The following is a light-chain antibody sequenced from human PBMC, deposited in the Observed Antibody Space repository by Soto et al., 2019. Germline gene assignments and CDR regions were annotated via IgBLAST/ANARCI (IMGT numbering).Light chain of an antibody. Sequence: QSALTQPASVSGSPGQSITISCTGTSSDVGGYNYVSWYQQHPGKAPKLMIYDVSNRPSGVSNRFSGSKSGNTASLTISGLQAEDEAVYYCSSYTSSSTYVFGPGTKVPVL. J-gene: IGLJ1*01. V-gene: IGLV2-14*01. CDR1: SSDVGGYNY. CDR3: SSYTSSSTYV. CDR2: DVS.